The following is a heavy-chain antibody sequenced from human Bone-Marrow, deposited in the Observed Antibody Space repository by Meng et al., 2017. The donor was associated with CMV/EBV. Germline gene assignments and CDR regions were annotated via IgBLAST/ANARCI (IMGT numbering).Heavy chain of an antibody. J-gene: IGHJ3*02. D-gene: IGHD2-2*01. CDR2: IIPILGIA. CDR1: GGTFSSYA. Sequence: SVKVSCKASGGTFSSYAISWVRQAPGQGLEWMGGIIPILGIANYAQKFQGRVTITADKSTSTAYMELSSLRSEDTAVYYCAREGYCSSTSCYGHAFDIWGQGKMVTVSS. V-gene: IGHV1-69*10. CDR3: AREGYCSSTSCYGHAFDI.